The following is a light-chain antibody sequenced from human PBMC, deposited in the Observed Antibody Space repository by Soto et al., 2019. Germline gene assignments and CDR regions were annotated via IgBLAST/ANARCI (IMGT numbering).Light chain of an antibody. CDR3: LQYNNWPFT. CDR2: GAS. Sequence: EIVMTQSPATLSVSPGEGATLSCKASQSVSSKLAWYQQKPGQAPRVLIYGASTRAAGIPARFRVSGSGTEFTLTISSPQSEYFAVYYCLQYNNWPFTFGQGTKLEIK. J-gene: IGKJ2*01. CDR1: QSVSSK. V-gene: IGKV3-15*01.